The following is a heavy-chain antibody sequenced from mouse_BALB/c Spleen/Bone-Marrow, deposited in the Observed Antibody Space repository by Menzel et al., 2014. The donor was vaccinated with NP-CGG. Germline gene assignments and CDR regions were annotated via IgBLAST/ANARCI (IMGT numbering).Heavy chain of an antibody. J-gene: IGHJ4*01. CDR2: INPSNGGT. Sequence: QVQLQQSGAELVKPGASVKLSCKASGYIFTSYYMFWVKQRPGQGLEWIGEINPSNGGTNFNEKFKSKATLTVDKSSSTAYMQLSSLTFEDSAVYYCTRREYYRYDRAMDYWGQGTSVTVSS. CDR1: GYIFTSYY. CDR3: TRREYYRYDRAMDY. V-gene: IGHV1S81*02. D-gene: IGHD2-14*01.